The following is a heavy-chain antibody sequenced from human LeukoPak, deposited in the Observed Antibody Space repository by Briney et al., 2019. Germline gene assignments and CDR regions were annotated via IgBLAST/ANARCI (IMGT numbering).Heavy chain of an antibody. J-gene: IGHJ4*02. V-gene: IGHV3-23*01. Sequence: GGSLRLSCAASGFTFSSYAMSWVRQAPGKGLEWVSAISGSGGSTYYADSVKGRFTISRDNSKDTLYLQMNSLRAEDTAVYYCAKDQKRKVGSMVSYFDYWGQGTLVTVSS. CDR1: GFTFSSYA. D-gene: IGHD4/OR15-4a*01. CDR2: ISGSGGST. CDR3: AKDQKRKVGSMVSYFDY.